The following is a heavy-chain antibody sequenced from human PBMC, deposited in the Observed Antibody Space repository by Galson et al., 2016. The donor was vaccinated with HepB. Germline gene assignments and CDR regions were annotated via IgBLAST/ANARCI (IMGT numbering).Heavy chain of an antibody. J-gene: IGHJ5*02. CDR3: VYRRCSRIATCSADWHDNWFNP. Sequence: PALVKPTQTLMLTCTFSGFSLTITGESVGWVRQPPGKALEWLALIYWDDYKHYSPSLTSRLTITKDTSKNQVVLRMTDMDPVDTARYHCVYRRCSRIATCSADWHDNWFNPWGQGTLVTVSS. CDR2: IYWDDYK. D-gene: IGHD2-2*01. V-gene: IGHV2-5*02. CDR1: GFSLTITGES.